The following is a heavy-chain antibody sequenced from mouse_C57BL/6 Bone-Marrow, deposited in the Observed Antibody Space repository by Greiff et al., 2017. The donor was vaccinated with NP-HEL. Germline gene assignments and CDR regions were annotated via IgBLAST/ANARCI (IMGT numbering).Heavy chain of an antibody. Sequence: ESGPGLAKPSQTLSLTGSVTGYSITSDYWNWIRKFPGNKLEYMGYISYSGSTYYNPSLKSRISITRDTSKNQYYLQLNSVTTEDTATYYCARSPLWLRRNYYAMDYWGQGTSVTVSS. CDR1: GYSITSDY. V-gene: IGHV3-8*01. CDR2: ISYSGST. D-gene: IGHD2-2*01. CDR3: ARSPLWLRRNYYAMDY. J-gene: IGHJ4*01.